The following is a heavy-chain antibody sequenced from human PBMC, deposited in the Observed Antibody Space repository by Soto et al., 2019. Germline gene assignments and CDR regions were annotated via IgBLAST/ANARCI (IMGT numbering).Heavy chain of an antibody. CDR2: ISGSGGST. Sequence: GGSLRLSCAASGFTFSSYAMSWVRQAPGKGLEWFSVISGSGGSTYYADSVKGWFTISRDNSKNTLYLQMNSLRAEDTAVYYCAKESARGYFDYWGQGTLVTVSS. D-gene: IGHD3-10*01. V-gene: IGHV3-23*01. CDR3: AKESARGYFDY. J-gene: IGHJ4*02. CDR1: GFTFSSYA.